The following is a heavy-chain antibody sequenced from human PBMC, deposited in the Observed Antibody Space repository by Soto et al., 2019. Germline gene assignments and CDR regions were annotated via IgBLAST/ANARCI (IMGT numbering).Heavy chain of an antibody. J-gene: IGHJ4*02. CDR3: ARSRYTSGWWTPPFDY. CDR1: GGSISSYY. D-gene: IGHD6-19*01. CDR2: IYYSGST. Sequence: QVQLQESGPGLVKPSESLSLTCAVSGGSISSYYWSWIRQPPGKGLEWIGDIYYSGSTNYNPSLKSRVTISVDMSKNHFSLKLTSVTAADTAVYYCARSRYTSGWWTPPFDYWGQGTLVTVSS. V-gene: IGHV4-59*01.